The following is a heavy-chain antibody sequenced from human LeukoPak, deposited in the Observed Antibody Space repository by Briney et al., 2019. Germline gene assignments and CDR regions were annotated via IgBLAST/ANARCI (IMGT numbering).Heavy chain of an antibody. D-gene: IGHD1-14*01. CDR1: GYTFTNDG. J-gene: IGHJ4*02. CDR3: AKDLVKSRIMGPFDY. V-gene: IGHV1-18*01. CDR2: ISGYNGNT. Sequence: GASVKVSCKASGYTFTNDGISWVRQAPRQGLEWTGWISGYNGNTMYSQKLQGRVTMTTDTSTSTAYMELRSLTSDDTAVYYCAKDLVKSRIMGPFDYWGQGTLVTVSS.